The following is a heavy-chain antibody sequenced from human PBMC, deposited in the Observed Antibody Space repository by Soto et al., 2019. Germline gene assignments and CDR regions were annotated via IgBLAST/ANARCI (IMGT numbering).Heavy chain of an antibody. CDR3: AKLVIGYCSGSTCDDY. V-gene: IGHV3-30*18. Sequence: VQLLESGGGLIQPGGSLRLSCAASGFTFSYGIHWLRQAPGKGLEGVAYISYDSSNKFYGDSVKGRFTSSRDNSKNTQYLQMNSLRAEDTAVYYCAKLVIGYCSGSTCDDYWGQGTLVAVSS. D-gene: IGHD2-15*01. CDR1: GFTFSYG. J-gene: IGHJ4*02. CDR2: ISYDSSNK.